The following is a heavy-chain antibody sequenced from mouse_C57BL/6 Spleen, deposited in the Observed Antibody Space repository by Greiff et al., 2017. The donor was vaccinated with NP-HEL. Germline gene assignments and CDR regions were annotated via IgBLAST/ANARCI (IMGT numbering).Heavy chain of an antibody. J-gene: IGHJ4*01. D-gene: IGHD2-5*01. CDR2: IYPGSGST. V-gene: IGHV1-55*01. CDR3: ARYHYSNYGGAMDY. CDR1: GYTFTSYW. Sequence: VQLQQPGAELVKPGASVKMSCKASGYTFTSYWITWVKQRPGQGLEWIGDIYPGSGSTNYNEKFTSKATLTVDTSSSTAYMQLSSLTSEDSAVYYCARYHYSNYGGAMDYWGQGTSVTVSS.